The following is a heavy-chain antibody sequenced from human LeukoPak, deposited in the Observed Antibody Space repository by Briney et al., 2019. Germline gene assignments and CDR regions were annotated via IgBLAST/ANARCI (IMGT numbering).Heavy chain of an antibody. D-gene: IGHD4-17*01. V-gene: IGHV3-23*01. J-gene: IGHJ1*01. CDR1: GFTFSSYW. CDR3: ARDRGVTTEH. Sequence: PGGSLRLSCAASGFTFSSYWMSWVRQAPGKGLEWVSAISGSGAGTYYADSVKGRFTISRDNSKNTLYLQMNSLRAEDTAVYYCARDRGVTTEHWGQGTLVTVSS. CDR2: ISGSGAGT.